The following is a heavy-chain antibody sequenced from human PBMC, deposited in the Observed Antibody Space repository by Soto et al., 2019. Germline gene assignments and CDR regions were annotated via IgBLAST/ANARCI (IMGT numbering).Heavy chain of an antibody. V-gene: IGHV1-46*01. J-gene: IGHJ6*02. CDR1: GYTFTSYY. CDR3: ARDPSDTAMEDGMDV. D-gene: IGHD5-18*01. Sequence: ASVKVSCKASGYTFTSYYMHWVRQAPGQGLEWMGIINPSGGSTSYAQKFQGRVTMTRDTSTSTVYMELSSLRSEDTAVYYCARDPSDTAMEDGMDVWGQGTTVTVSS. CDR2: INPSGGST.